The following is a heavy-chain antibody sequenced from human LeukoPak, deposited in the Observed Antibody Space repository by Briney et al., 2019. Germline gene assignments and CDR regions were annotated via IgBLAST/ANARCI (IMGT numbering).Heavy chain of an antibody. V-gene: IGHV3-9*01. CDR3: AKSASAYYYMDV. CDR2: ISWNSGSI. D-gene: IGHD4/OR15-4a*01. CDR1: GFTFDDYA. J-gene: IGHJ6*03. Sequence: PGGSLRLSCAASGFTFDDYAMHWVRQAPGKGLEWVSGISWNSGSIDYADSVKGRFTISRDNAKNSLYLQMNSLRAEDTAVYYCAKSASAYYYMDVWGKGTTVTVSS.